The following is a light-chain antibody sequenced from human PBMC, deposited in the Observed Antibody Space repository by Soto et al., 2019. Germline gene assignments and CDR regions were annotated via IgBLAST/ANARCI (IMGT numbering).Light chain of an antibody. CDR2: GAS. CDR3: QQYDSSPWT. J-gene: IGKJ1*01. Sequence: EIVLTQSPGTLSLSPGERATLSCRASQSVSSSYLAWYQQKPGQAPRPLIYGASSRAIGMPDRFSGSGSGTDFTLSISRLEPEDFAVYYCQQYDSSPWTFGQGTKVEIK. V-gene: IGKV3-20*01. CDR1: QSVSSSY.